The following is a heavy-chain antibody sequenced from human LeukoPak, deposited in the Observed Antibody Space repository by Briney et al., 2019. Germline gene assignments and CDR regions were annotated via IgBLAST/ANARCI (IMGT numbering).Heavy chain of an antibody. J-gene: IGHJ5*02. CDR3: AREEYYYDSSGYSTWFEP. D-gene: IGHD3-22*01. CDR1: GGSISSGDYY. V-gene: IGHV4-30-4*08. Sequence: SETLSLTCTVSGGSISSGDYYWSWIRQPPGKGLEWIGYIYYSGSTYYNPSLKSRVTISVDTSKNQFSLKLSSVTAADTAVYYCAREEYYYDSSGYSTWFEPWGQGTLVTVSS. CDR2: IYYSGST.